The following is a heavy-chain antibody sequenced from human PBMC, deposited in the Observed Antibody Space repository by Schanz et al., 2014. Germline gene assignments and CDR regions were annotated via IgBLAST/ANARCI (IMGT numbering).Heavy chain of an antibody. CDR3: ARVRTIYCSGAVGY. D-gene: IGHD3-10*01. CDR1: GFTFSTYS. CDR2: ISRSSSTI. V-gene: IGHV3-48*02. J-gene: IGHJ4*02. Sequence: EVQLVESGGGLVQPGGSLRLSCAASGFTFSTYSMNWVRQAPGKGLEWVSCISRSSSTIYYADSVKGRFIISRDNSKNPLDLQRNSLRDEDTVVYYCARVRTIYCSGAVGYWGQGTLVTVSS.